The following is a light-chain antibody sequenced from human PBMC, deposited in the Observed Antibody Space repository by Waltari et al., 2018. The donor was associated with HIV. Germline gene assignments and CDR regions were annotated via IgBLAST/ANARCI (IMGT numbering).Light chain of an antibody. V-gene: IGKV1-33*01. Sequence: DIQMTQSPSSLSASLGDRVTFTCQASQDITNYLNWYQQRPGKAPKLLIYGASNLETGVPSRFSGSGSGTYFTFTISSLQPEDIATYYCQQYDDLPYTFGQGTKLDVK. CDR2: GAS. CDR3: QQYDDLPYT. J-gene: IGKJ2*01. CDR1: QDITNY.